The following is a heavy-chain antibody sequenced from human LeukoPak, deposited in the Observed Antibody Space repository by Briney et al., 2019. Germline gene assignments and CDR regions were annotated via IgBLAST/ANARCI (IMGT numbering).Heavy chain of an antibody. Sequence: GGSLRLSCAASGFIVSSSYMGWVRQAQGKGLEWVSYIYSDGRTFYADSVKGRFTTSRDSSKNTLYFQMNSLRAEDTAVYYCARAFDHHFDYWGQGTLVTVSS. D-gene: IGHD3-16*01. J-gene: IGHJ4*02. CDR2: IYSDGRT. V-gene: IGHV3-53*01. CDR1: GFIVSSSY. CDR3: ARAFDHHFDY.